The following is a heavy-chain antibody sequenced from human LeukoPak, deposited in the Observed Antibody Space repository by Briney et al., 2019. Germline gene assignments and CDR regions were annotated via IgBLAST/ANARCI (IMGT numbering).Heavy chain of an antibody. D-gene: IGHD2-15*01. J-gene: IGHJ6*02. CDR3: ARDLSGSCMDV. CDR2: IWYDGSNK. V-gene: IGHV3-33*08. CDR1: GFTFSSFG. Sequence: GGSLRLSCAGSGFTFSSFGMHWVRQAPGKGLEWVAVIWYDGSNKYYADSVKGRFTISRDNSKNTLYLQMNSLRAEDTAVYYCARDLSGSCMDVWGQGTTVTVSS.